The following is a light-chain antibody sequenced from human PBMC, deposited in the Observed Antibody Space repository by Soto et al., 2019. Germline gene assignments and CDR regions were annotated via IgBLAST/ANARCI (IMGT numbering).Light chain of an antibody. Sequence: QSALTQPASVSGSPGQSITISYTGTSSDVGGYNYVSWYQQHPGKAPKLMIYDVSNRPSGLSNRFSGSKSGNTASLTISGLQAEDEAAYYCSSYTSSSTVVFGGGTKVTVL. CDR2: DVS. CDR1: SSDVGGYNY. J-gene: IGLJ2*01. V-gene: IGLV2-14*03. CDR3: SSYTSSSTVV.